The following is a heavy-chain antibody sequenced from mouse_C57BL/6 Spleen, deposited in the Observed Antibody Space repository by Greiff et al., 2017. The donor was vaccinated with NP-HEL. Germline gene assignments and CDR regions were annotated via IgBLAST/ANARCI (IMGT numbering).Heavy chain of an antibody. J-gene: IGHJ1*03. D-gene: IGHD2-3*01. Sequence: EVKVVESGGGLVKPGGSLKLSCAASGFTFSDYGMHWVRQAPEKGLEWVAYISSGSSTIYYADTVKGRFTISRDNAKNTLFLQMTSLRSEDTAMYYCARKDGLTEFDVWGTGTTVTVSS. CDR2: ISSGSSTI. CDR3: ARKDGLTEFDV. CDR1: GFTFSDYG. V-gene: IGHV5-17*01.